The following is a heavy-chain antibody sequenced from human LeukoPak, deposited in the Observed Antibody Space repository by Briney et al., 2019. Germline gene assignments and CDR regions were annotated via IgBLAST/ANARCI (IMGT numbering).Heavy chain of an antibody. CDR3: ARGYTGYAFDI. D-gene: IGHD1-1*01. V-gene: IGHV3-13*01. Sequence: GGSLRLSCAASGFTFSSYDMHWVHQATGKGLEWVSAIGTAGDTYYPGSVKGRFTISRENAKNSLYLQMNSLRAGDTAVYYCARGYTGYAFDIWGQGTMVTVSS. J-gene: IGHJ3*02. CDR1: GFTFSSYD. CDR2: IGTAGDT.